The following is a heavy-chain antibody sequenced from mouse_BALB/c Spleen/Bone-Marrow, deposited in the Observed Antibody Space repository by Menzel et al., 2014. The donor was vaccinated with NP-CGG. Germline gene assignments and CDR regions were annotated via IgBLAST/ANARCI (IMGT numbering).Heavy chain of an antibody. D-gene: IGHD2-4*01. V-gene: IGHV14-3*02. CDR2: IDPANGNP. CDR3: SPMITDWFLVV. Sequence: EVQLQQSGAELVKPGASVKLSCTASGFNIKDTYMHWVKQRHEQGLEWIGRIDPANGNPKYDPKFQGKATITADTSSNISYLQLSSLTSENTAVCYCSPMITDWFLVVLSEGTTVTISS. CDR1: GFNIKDTY. J-gene: IGHJ1*01.